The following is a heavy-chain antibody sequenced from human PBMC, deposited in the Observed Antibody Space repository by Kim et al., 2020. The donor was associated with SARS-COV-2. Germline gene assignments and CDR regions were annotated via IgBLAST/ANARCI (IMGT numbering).Heavy chain of an antibody. Sequence: NYSPSFQGHVTISADKSISTAYLQWSSLKASDTAMYYCANNYGSGSYYSSWGQGTLVTVSS. V-gene: IGHV5-10-1*01. CDR3: ANNYGSGSYYSS. J-gene: IGHJ5*02. D-gene: IGHD3-10*01.